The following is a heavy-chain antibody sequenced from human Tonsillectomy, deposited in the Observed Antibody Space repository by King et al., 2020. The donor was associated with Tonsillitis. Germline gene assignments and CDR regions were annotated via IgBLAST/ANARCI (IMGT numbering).Heavy chain of an antibody. D-gene: IGHD3-3*01. CDR3: AREYNDFWSGYFDY. Sequence: VQLVESGGGLVQPGGSLRLSCAASGFTFSNYEMNWVRQAPGKGLEWVSYISSSANTKYYADSVKGRFTISRDNAKNSLYLQMNSLRAEDTAVYYCAREYNDFWSGYFDYWGKGTLVTVSS. CDR1: GFTFSNYE. J-gene: IGHJ4*02. CDR2: ISSSANTK. V-gene: IGHV3-48*03.